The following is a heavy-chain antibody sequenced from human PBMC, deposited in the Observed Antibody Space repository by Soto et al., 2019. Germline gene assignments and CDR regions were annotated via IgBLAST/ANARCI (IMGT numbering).Heavy chain of an antibody. CDR3: ASDKGGTGAGFNWFDP. D-gene: IGHD6-19*01. Sequence: ELFLQESGGDLVQPGGFLRLSCVASGFKFSMFGMNWVRQAPGKGLEWIAYISSSSATIIYGGSVEGRFTVSRDNAENSLFLQMKILRDEDTAVYYCASDKGGTGAGFNWFDPWGHGTPVTVST. V-gene: IGHV3-48*02. CDR1: GFKFSMFG. CDR2: ISSSSATI. J-gene: IGHJ5*02.